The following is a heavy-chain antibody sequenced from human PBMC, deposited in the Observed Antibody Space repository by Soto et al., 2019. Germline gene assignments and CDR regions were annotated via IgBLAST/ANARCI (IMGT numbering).Heavy chain of an antibody. V-gene: IGHV4-39*01. J-gene: IGHJ4*02. CDR1: GGSISSNSYY. CDR2: MYYSGAT. CDR3: ARHAAYDSVWGKSDGSDY. D-gene: IGHD3-16*01. Sequence: PSETLSLTCTVSGGSISSNSYYWDWIRQPPGKGLEWIGSMYYSGATYHNPSLQSRVTISVDTSKNQFSLHLSSVTAADTAVHYCARHAAYDSVWGKSDGSDYWGQGTLVTAPQ.